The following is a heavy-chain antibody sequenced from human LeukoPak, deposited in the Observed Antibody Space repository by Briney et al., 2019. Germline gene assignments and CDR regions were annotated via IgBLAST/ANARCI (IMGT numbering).Heavy chain of an antibody. Sequence: SGGSLRLSCAASGFTFSSYSMNWVRQAPGKGLGWVSSISSSSSYIYYADSVKGRFTISRDNAKNSLYLQMNSLRAEDTAVYYCAREAAASYDYWGQGTLVTVSS. J-gene: IGHJ4*02. CDR3: AREAAASYDY. V-gene: IGHV3-21*01. CDR2: ISSSSSYI. D-gene: IGHD6-13*01. CDR1: GFTFSSYS.